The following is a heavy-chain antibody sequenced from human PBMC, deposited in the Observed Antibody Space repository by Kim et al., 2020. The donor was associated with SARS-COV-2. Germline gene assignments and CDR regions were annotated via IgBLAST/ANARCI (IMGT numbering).Heavy chain of an antibody. D-gene: IGHD3-10*01. CDR3: EKDSEGSGSYVDY. J-gene: IGHJ4*02. Sequence: GGSLRLSCSASGFIFSDYALHWVRQAPGKGLEWVAVISYDGSKEYYTDSVKGRFTISRDGSNNTLYLQMNSLRAEDTAVYYCEKDSEGSGSYVDYWGQG. V-gene: IGHV3-30*14. CDR2: ISYDGSKE. CDR1: GFIFSDYA.